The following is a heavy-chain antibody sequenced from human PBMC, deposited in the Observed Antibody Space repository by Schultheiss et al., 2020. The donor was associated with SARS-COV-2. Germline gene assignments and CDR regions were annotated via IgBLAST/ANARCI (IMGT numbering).Heavy chain of an antibody. CDR1: GYSISSGHH. Sequence: GSLRLSCSVSGYSISSGHHWGWIRQPPGKGLEWIGSINHSGSTYYNPSLKSRGTISVDTSKNQFSLKLSSVTAADTAVYYCARDQDYGRNAFDIWGQGTMVTVSS. V-gene: IGHV4-38-2*02. D-gene: IGHD4/OR15-4a*01. CDR2: INHSGST. J-gene: IGHJ3*02. CDR3: ARDQDYGRNAFDI.